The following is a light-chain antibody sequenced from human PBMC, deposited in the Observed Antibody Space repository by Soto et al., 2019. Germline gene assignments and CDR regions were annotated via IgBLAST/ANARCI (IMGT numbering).Light chain of an antibody. J-gene: IGLJ1*01. Sequence: QSALTQAASVSGSPVQSITISCTGTSSDVGGYNYVSWYQQQPGKAPKFMIYDVSNRPSGVSNRFSGSKSGNTASLTISGLQAEDEADYYCCSYTTSNTRQIVFGTGTKVTVL. CDR2: DVS. CDR3: CSYTTSNTRQIV. V-gene: IGLV2-14*01. CDR1: SSDVGGYNY.